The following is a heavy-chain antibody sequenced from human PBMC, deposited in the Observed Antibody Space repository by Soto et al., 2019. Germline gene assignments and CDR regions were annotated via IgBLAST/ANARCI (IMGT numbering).Heavy chain of an antibody. CDR3: ARSPGPLYYYYYGMDV. V-gene: IGHV3-48*03. Sequence: GGSLRLSCAASGFTFSSYEMNWVRQAPGKGLEWVSYISSSGSTIYYADSVKGRFTISTDNPKNSLYLQMNSLRAEDTAVYYCARSPGPLYYYYYGMDVWGQGTTVTVSS. CDR1: GFTFSSYE. J-gene: IGHJ6*02. CDR2: ISSSGSTI.